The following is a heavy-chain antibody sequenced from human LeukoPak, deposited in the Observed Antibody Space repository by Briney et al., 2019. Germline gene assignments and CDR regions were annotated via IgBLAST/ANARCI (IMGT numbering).Heavy chain of an antibody. J-gene: IGHJ2*01. Sequence: KPSETVSLTCTVSGGSISTSTYYWGWIRQPPGKGLEWIGSISYSGSTYNNPSLKSRVTISVDTSKNQFSLKLSSVTAPDTAVYYCARRVYSGSYNWYFDLWGRGTLVTVSS. CDR3: ARRVYSGSYNWYFDL. V-gene: IGHV4-39*01. CDR1: GGSISTSTYY. CDR2: ISYSGST. D-gene: IGHD1-26*01.